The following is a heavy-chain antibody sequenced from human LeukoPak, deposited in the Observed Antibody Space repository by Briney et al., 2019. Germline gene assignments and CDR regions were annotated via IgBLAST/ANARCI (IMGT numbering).Heavy chain of an antibody. CDR2: IHPGDSDT. J-gene: IGHJ4*02. D-gene: IGHD3-22*01. Sequence: GESLKISCKGSGYSFTSYWIAWVRPMPGKGLEWMGIIHPGDSDTRYSPSFQGQVTISADKFINTAYLQWSSLKASDTAIYYCARQGSSGYYLYYWGQGTLVAVSS. CDR3: ARQGSSGYYLYY. V-gene: IGHV5-51*01. CDR1: GYSFTSYW.